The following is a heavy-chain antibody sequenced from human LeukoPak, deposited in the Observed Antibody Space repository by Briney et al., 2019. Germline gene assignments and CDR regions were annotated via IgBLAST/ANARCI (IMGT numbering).Heavy chain of an antibody. V-gene: IGHV3-30*04. CDR2: ISYDGSNK. D-gene: IGHD6-13*01. CDR3: ASTMAAAEYYFDY. CDR1: GFTFSSYA. Sequence: GGSLRLSCAASGFTFSSYAMHWVRQAPGKGLEWVAVISYDGSNKYYADSVKGRFTISRDNSKNTLYLRMNSLRAEDTAVYYCASTMAAAEYYFDYWGQGTLVTVSS. J-gene: IGHJ4*02.